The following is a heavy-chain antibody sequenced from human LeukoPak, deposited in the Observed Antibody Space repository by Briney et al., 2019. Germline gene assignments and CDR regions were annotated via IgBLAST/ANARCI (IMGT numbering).Heavy chain of an antibody. CDR2: ISYDGSNK. V-gene: IGHV3-30*04. CDR3: ARVVNDFWSPFDY. J-gene: IGHJ4*02. D-gene: IGHD3-3*01. Sequence: GRSLRLSCAASGFTFSSYAMDWVRQAPGKGLEGVAVISYDGSNKYYADSVKGRFTISRDNSKNTLYLQMNSLRGEDTAVYYCARVVNDFWSPFDYWGQGTLVTVSS. CDR1: GFTFSSYA.